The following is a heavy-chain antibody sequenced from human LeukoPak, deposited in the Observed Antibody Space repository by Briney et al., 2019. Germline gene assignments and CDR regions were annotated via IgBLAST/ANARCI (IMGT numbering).Heavy chain of an antibody. CDR1: GFTFSSYA. V-gene: IGHV3-30*04. CDR2: ISYDGSNK. J-gene: IGHJ5*02. Sequence: GGSLRLSCAASGFTFSSYAMHWVRQAPGKGLEWVAVISYDGSNKYYADSVKGRFTISRDNSKNTLYLQMNSLRAEDTAVYYCARGFQDSYWFDPWGQGTLVTVSS. CDR3: ARGFQDSYWFDP.